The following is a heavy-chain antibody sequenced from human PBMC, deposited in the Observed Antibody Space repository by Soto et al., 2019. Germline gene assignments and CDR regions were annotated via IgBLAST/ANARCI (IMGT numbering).Heavy chain of an antibody. CDR3: ATLIRDSSSWLGWCFGP. CDR2: FDPEDGET. CDR1: GYTLTELS. V-gene: IGHV1-24*01. Sequence: ASVKVSCKVSGYTLTELSMHWVRQAPGKGLEWMGGFDPEDGETIYAQKFQGRVTMTEDTSTDTAYMELSSLRSEDTAVYYCATLIRDSSSWLGWCFGPWGQGTLVTVSS. D-gene: IGHD6-13*01. J-gene: IGHJ5*02.